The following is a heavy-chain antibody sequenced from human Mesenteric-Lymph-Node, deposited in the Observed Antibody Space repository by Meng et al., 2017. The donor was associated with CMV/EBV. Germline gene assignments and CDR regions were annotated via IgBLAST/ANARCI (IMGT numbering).Heavy chain of an antibody. D-gene: IGHD3-16*02. J-gene: IGHJ4*02. CDR1: GFTVNTHY. CDR2: ISSGDNT. V-gene: IGHV3-53*05. CDR3: ARDVYDYVWGSYSYTFDY. Sequence: GESLKISCAFSGFTVNTHYMNWVLQLPGKWLEWVSVISSGDNTYYVDSVKGRFTISRDNSKNTLYLQMNSLRAEYTAVYYCARDVYDYVWGSYSYTFDYWGQGTMVTVSS.